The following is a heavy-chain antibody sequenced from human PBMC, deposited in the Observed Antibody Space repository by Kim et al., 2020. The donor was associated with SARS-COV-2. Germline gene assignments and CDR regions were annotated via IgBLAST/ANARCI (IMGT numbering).Heavy chain of an antibody. J-gene: IGHJ4*02. D-gene: IGHD3-22*01. Sequence: GGSLRLSCAASGFTFSTYSLNWVRQAPGKGLEWLSYISSSSTIRYYADSVRGRFTISRDNAKNSLYLQMNSLRDEDTAVYYCARGYYQSSGYSRPFDYWGRGTLVNVSS. V-gene: IGHV3-48*02. CDR3: ARGYYQSSGYSRPFDY. CDR1: GFTFSTYS. CDR2: ISSSSTIR.